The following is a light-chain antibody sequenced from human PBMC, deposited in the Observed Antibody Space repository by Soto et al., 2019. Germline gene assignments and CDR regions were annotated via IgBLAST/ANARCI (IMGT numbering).Light chain of an antibody. Sequence: IQLTQSPSSLSASVGDRVTITCRASPGISSYLAWYQQKPGKAPKLLIYAASTLQSGVPSRFSGSGSGTDFTLTIISLQPEDFATYYCQQLNSHPRTFGQGTKVEIK. CDR1: PGISSY. J-gene: IGKJ1*01. CDR3: QQLNSHPRT. CDR2: AAS. V-gene: IGKV1-9*01.